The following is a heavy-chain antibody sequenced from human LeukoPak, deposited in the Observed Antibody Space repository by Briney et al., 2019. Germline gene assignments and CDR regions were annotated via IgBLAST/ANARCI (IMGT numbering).Heavy chain of an antibody. V-gene: IGHV3-23*01. CDR2: LSGSGITT. D-gene: IGHD6-19*01. Sequence: GGSLRLSCAASGFTFSNSAVSWVRQAPGKGLEWVSTLSGSGITTYYADSVKGRFTISRDNSKNTLYLQMNSLRAGDTAVYYCAKGIYSSGWSYFDYWGHGTLVTVSS. J-gene: IGHJ4*01. CDR3: AKGIYSSGWSYFDY. CDR1: GFTFSNSA.